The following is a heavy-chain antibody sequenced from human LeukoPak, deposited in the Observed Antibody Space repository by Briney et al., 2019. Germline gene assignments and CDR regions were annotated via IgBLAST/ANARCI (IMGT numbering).Heavy chain of an antibody. Sequence: SETLSLTCTVSGGSISSYYWSWIRQPPGKGLEWIGYIYYSGSTNYNPSLKSRVTISVDTSKNQFSLKLSSVTAADTAVYYCARQVDIAAAELSYFDYWGQGTLVTVSS. D-gene: IGHD6-13*01. CDR2: IYYSGST. CDR1: GGSISSYY. V-gene: IGHV4-59*08. CDR3: ARQVDIAAAELSYFDY. J-gene: IGHJ4*02.